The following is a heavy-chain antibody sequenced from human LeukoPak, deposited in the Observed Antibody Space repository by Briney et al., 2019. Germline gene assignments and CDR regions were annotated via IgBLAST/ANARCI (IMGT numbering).Heavy chain of an antibody. CDR2: IYHSTST. V-gene: IGHV4-38-2*01. CDR3: ARVRRSMITDY. Sequence: SETLSLTCAVSGYSISSGYYWGWIRQPPGKGLEWIGSIYHSTSTYYNPSLKSRVTISVDTSKNQFSLKLSSVTAADTAVYYCARVRRSMITDYWGQGTLVTVSS. D-gene: IGHD3-22*01. CDR1: GYSISSGYY. J-gene: IGHJ4*02.